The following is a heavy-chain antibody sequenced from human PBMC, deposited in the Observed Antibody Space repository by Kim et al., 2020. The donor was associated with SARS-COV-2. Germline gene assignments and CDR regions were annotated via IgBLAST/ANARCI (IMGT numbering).Heavy chain of an antibody. D-gene: IGHD3-22*01. V-gene: IGHV4-34*01. J-gene: IGHJ6*02. Sequence: SETLSLTCAVYGGSFSGYYWSWIRQPPGKGLEWIGEINHSGSTNYKPSLKSRVTISVDTSKNQFSLKLSSVTAADTAVYYCASPARKSNYGKYYYDSSPFMDVWGQGTTVTVSS. CDR2: INHSGST. CDR3: ASPARKSNYGKYYYDSSPFMDV. CDR1: GGSFSGYY.